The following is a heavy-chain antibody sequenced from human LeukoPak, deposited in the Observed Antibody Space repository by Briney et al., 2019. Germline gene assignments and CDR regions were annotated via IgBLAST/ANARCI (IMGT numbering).Heavy chain of an antibody. CDR2: ISSSSSTI. J-gene: IGHJ4*02. Sequence: PGGSLRLSCAASGFTFSSYSMNWVRQAPGKGLEWVSYISSSSSTIYYADSVKGRFTISRDNAKNSLYLQMNSLRAEDTAVYYCARGTPRGYYYSSGPVGFDYWGQGTLVTVSS. CDR3: ARGTPRGYYYSSGPVGFDY. V-gene: IGHV3-48*01. CDR1: GFTFSSYS. D-gene: IGHD3-10*01.